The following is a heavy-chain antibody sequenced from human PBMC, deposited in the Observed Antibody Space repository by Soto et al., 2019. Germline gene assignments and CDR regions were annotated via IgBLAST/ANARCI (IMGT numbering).Heavy chain of an antibody. D-gene: IGHD4-17*01. CDR1: GGSISSYR. J-gene: IGHJ5*02. CDR3: GRESGETWDYEAS. V-gene: IGHV4-4*07. CDR2: LNTYGNT. Sequence: QVQLQESGPGLVRPSETLSLTCTVSGGSISSYRWSWIRQPAGKGLEWIGRLNTYGNTPYNPSLKSRVTVSVDTSRNQFFLTLRSVTAADSAVYHCGRESGETWDYEASWGQGTPVTVSS.